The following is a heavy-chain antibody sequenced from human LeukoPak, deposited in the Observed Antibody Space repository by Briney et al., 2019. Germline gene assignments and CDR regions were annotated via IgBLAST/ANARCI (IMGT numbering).Heavy chain of an antibody. CDR3: AKDLEWDPRGLDY. J-gene: IGHJ4*02. Sequence: PGRSLRLSCAASGFTFSSYGMHWVRQAPGKGLEWVSGISGGGGSTYYADSGKGRFTISRDNSKNTLYLQMNSLRAEDTAVYYCAKDLEWDPRGLDYWGQGTLVTVSS. CDR2: ISGGGGST. V-gene: IGHV3-23*01. CDR1: GFTFSSYG. D-gene: IGHD1-26*01.